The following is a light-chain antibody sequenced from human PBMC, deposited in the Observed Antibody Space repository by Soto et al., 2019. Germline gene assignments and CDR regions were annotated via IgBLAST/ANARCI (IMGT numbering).Light chain of an antibody. Sequence: EIVLTQSPVTLSLSPGERATLSCRASQSVSNQLAWYQQKPGQAPRLLIYDASRRVTGIPPRFSGSGSGTDFTLTISRLEPEDFAVYYCHQYGSSPATFGQGTKVDIK. CDR3: HQYGSSPAT. V-gene: IGKV3-20*01. J-gene: IGKJ1*01. CDR2: DAS. CDR1: QSVSNQ.